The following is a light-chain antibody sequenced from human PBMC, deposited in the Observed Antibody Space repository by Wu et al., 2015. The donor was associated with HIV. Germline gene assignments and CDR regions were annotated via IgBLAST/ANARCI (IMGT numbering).Light chain of an antibody. V-gene: IGKV1-39*01. J-gene: IGKJ2*01. CDR1: QSISNY. CDR2: GAS. CDR3: QQSYSPFT. Sequence: DVQMTQSPSSLSAFVGDTVTITCRASQSISNYLNWYQQKPGKAPNLLIYGASKLQSGVPSRFSGGTSGTDFTLTITSLQHEDLATYYCQQSYSPFTFGQGTKVEI.